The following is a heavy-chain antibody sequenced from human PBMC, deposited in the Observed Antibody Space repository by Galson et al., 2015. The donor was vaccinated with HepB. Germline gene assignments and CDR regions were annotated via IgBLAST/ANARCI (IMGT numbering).Heavy chain of an antibody. D-gene: IGHD2/OR15-2a*01. CDR1: GFSFSAYV. J-gene: IGHJ4*02. V-gene: IGHV3-30*18. CDR3: AKDIGLILPKNYFDY. Sequence: SLRLSCAASGFSFSAYVIHWLRQAPGKGLEWVALISYDGSNKNYTDSVKGRFTISRDNSKNTVFLQMNSLRAEDTAVYYCAKDIGLILPKNYFDYWGQGTLVTVSS. CDR2: ISYDGSNK.